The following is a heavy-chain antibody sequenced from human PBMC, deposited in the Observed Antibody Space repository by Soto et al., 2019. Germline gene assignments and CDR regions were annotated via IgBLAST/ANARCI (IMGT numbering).Heavy chain of an antibody. J-gene: IGHJ4*02. CDR1: GYTFTTYT. Sequence: ASVKVSCKASGYTFTTYTIHGVRQAPGQRFEWMAWINAGTGKTKYSQKLQGRLTVTRDTSASTAYMELSSLRSEDTAVYYCASTSAPGRTPSDYWGQRILLAVCS. CDR2: INAGTGKT. CDR3: ASTSAPGRTPSDY. V-gene: IGHV1-3*01. D-gene: IGHD6-13*01.